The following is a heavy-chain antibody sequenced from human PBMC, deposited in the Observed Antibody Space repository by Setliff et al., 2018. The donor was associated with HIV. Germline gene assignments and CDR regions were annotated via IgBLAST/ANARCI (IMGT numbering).Heavy chain of an antibody. J-gene: IGHJ4*02. CDR3: ARDVGLGVAGDIDY. Sequence: ASVKVSCKASGYTFTAYYMHWGRQAPGQGLEWVGRINPNNGGTNYAQKFQGRVTFTRDTSLSTAYMERSRLRSDDTAIYYCARDVGLGVAGDIDYWGLGTLVTVSS. D-gene: IGHD6-19*01. V-gene: IGHV1-2*06. CDR2: INPNNGGT. CDR1: GYTFTAYY.